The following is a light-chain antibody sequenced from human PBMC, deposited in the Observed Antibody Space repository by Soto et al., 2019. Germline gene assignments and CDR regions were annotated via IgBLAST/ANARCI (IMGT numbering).Light chain of an antibody. Sequence: IVLTQSPATLSLSPGERATLSCRASQSVSSYLAWYQQKPGQAPRLLIYDASNRATGIPARFSGSGSGTDFTLTISSLEPEDFAVYYCQQRSNWPRLTFGRGTKVEIK. CDR1: QSVSSY. J-gene: IGKJ4*01. CDR2: DAS. V-gene: IGKV3-11*01. CDR3: QQRSNWPRLT.